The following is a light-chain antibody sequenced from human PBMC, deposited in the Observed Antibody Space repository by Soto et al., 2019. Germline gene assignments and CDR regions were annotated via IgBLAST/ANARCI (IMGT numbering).Light chain of an antibody. V-gene: IGKV2-28*01. CDR1: QSLLYSNGYNY. Sequence: DIVMTQSPLSLPVTPGEPASISCRSSQSLLYSNGYNYLDWYVQKPGQSPQLLIYLGSNRASGVPDRFRGRASGTDFTLKISRVEAEDVGVYYCMQALQVPHTFGQGTKLEIK. CDR2: LGS. CDR3: MQALQVPHT. J-gene: IGKJ2*01.